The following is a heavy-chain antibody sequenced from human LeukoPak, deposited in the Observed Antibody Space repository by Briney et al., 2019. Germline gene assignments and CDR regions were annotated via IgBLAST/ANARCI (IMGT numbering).Heavy chain of an antibody. CDR3: ARGPRFDSSAHGDDY. Sequence: GGSLRLSCAASGFTFSSYAMHWVRQAPGKGLEWVAVISYDGSNKYYADSVKGRFTISRDNSKNTLYLQMNSLRAEDTAVYYCARGPRFDSSAHGDDYWGQGTLVTVSS. D-gene: IGHD3-22*01. CDR1: GFTFSSYA. CDR2: ISYDGSNK. J-gene: IGHJ4*02. V-gene: IGHV3-30-3*01.